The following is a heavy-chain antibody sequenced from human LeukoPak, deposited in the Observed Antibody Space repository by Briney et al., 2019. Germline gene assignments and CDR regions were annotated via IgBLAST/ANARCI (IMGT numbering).Heavy chain of an antibody. V-gene: IGHV1-2*02. CDR2: INPNSGGT. J-gene: IGHJ4*02. CDR3: ARGSSVVIYDYFDY. CDR1: GYTFTGYY. D-gene: IGHD3-10*01. Sequence: ASVKVSCKASGYTFTGYYMHWVRQAPGQGLKWMGWINPNSGGTNYAQKFQGRVTMTRDTSISTAYMELSRLRSDDTAVYYCARGSSVVIYDYFDYWGQGTLVTVSS.